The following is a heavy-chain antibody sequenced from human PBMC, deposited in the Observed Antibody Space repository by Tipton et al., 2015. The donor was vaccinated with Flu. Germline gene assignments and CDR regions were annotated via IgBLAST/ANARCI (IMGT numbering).Heavy chain of an antibody. D-gene: IGHD1-26*01. CDR2: IYYSGST. J-gene: IGHJ1*01. CDR3: ARYGTYDGSRYFQH. Sequence: TLSLTCTVSGGSISSSSYYWGWIRQPPGKGLEWIGSIYYSGSTYYNPSLKSRVTISVDTSKNQFSLKLSSVTAADTAVYYCARYGTYDGSRYFQHWAQGTLVTVSS. V-gene: IGHV4-39*07. CDR1: GGSISSSSYY.